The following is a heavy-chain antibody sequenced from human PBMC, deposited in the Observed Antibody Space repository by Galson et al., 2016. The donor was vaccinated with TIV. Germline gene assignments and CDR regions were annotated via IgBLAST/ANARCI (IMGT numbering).Heavy chain of an antibody. CDR2: ISGRGGTT. CDR3: ARGPTTPRGYYGLGI. Sequence: SLRLSCAASGFSLSDYAMTWVRQAPGKGLEWVSDISGRGGTTHYADSVKGRFTISRDNSKNTLYLHMSSLRAEDTALYYCARGPTTPRGYYGLGIWGQGTTVTVSS. D-gene: IGHD1-26*01. CDR1: GFSLSDYA. V-gene: IGHV3-23*01. J-gene: IGHJ6*02.